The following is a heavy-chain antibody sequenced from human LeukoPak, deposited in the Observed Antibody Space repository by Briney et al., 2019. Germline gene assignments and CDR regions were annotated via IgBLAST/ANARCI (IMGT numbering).Heavy chain of an antibody. Sequence: PSETLSLTCAVYGVSFSGYYWTWIRQSPGKGLEWIGEIDHSGSTNYNPSLKSRVTISGDTSENQFSLRLSSVTAADTAVYYCARASYSYDISGWVPFDYWGQGTLVTVSS. J-gene: IGHJ4*02. CDR1: GVSFSGYY. D-gene: IGHD3-22*01. CDR2: IDHSGST. V-gene: IGHV4-34*01. CDR3: ARASYSYDISGWVPFDY.